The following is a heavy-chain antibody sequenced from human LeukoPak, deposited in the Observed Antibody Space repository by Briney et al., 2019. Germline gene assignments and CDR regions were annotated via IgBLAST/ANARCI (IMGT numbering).Heavy chain of an antibody. CDR1: GGTFSSYA. CDR2: IISIFDTT. CDR3: ARQNYYYDSSGYYLSGGSAFDI. V-gene: IGHV1-69*06. D-gene: IGHD3-22*01. J-gene: IGHJ3*02. Sequence: SVKVSCKPSGGTFSSYAISWVRQAPGQGLEWMGEIISIFDTTTYAQKFQGRVTITADTSTTTAYMDLSSLRSEDTAVYFCARQNYYYDSSGYYLSGGSAFDIWGQGTMVTVSS.